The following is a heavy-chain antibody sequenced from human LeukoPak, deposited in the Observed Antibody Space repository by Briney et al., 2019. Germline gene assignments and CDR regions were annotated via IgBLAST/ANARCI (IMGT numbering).Heavy chain of an antibody. J-gene: IGHJ4*02. V-gene: IGHV4-4*09. CDR2: IYTSGST. D-gene: IGHD6-6*01. Sequence: SETLSLTCTVSGGPISSYYWSWIRQPPGKGLEWIGYIYTSGSTNYNPSLKSRVTISVDTSKNQFSLKLSSVTAADTAVYYCARVRVAYTSSSRYFDYWGQGTLVTVSS. CDR3: ARVRVAYTSSSRYFDY. CDR1: GGPISSYY.